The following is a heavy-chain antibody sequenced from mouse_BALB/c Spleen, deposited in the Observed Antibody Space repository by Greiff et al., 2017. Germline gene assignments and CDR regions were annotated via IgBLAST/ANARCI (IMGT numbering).Heavy chain of an antibody. V-gene: IGHV14-3*02. CDR1: GFNIKDTY. J-gene: IGHJ4*01. D-gene: IGHD1-1*02. CDR2: IDPANGNT. CDR3: ATNVVYYAMDY. Sequence: EVQGVESGAELVKPGASVKLSCTASGFNIKDTYMHWVKQRPEQGLEWIGRIDPANGNTKYDPKFQGKATITADTSSNTAYLQISSLTSEDTAVYYYATNVVYYAMDYWGQGTSVTVSS.